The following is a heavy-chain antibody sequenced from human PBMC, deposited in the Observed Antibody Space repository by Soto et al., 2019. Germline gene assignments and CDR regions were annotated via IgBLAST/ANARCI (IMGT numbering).Heavy chain of an antibody. J-gene: IGHJ4*02. CDR3: AHRPLVGAAI. CDR2: IFHSGST. D-gene: IGHD1-26*01. V-gene: IGHV4-4*02. CDR1: GGSISNSNW. Sequence: QVQLQESGPGLVKPSGTLSLTCAVFGGSISNSNWWTWVRQPPGKGRDWIGEIFHSGSTNYNSSLMGRGTISVDKANTQFSLKLSSVTASDLAVYYCAHRPLVGAAIWGQGTLVTVSS.